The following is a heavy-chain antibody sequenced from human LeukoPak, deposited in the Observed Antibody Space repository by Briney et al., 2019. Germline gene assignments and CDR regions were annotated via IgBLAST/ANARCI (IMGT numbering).Heavy chain of an antibody. CDR3: ARPESNWLES. D-gene: IGHD1-14*01. J-gene: IGHJ5*01. CDR2: IYPGASDI. V-gene: IGHV5-51*01. Sequence: GESLKISRKGSGYSITSDWICSVRQMPGKGLEWMGIIYPGASDITYSPSFQGQVTISADKSISTAYLQWSSLKASDTAMYYCARPESNWLESWGQRTLVTVSS. CDR1: GYSITSDW.